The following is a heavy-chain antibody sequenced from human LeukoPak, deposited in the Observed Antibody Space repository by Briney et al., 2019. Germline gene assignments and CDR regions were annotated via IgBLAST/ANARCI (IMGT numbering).Heavy chain of an antibody. CDR1: GGSISSYY. J-gene: IGHJ3*02. CDR3: ARARPSIAAAGTDAFDI. Sequence: SETLSLTCTVSGGSISSYYWSCIRHPPGEGLEWIGYIFSYRSTKYNPSLKSRVTITVDTSKNQFSLKLSSVTAADTAVYYCARARPSIAAAGTDAFDIWGQGTMVTVSS. V-gene: IGHV4-59*01. D-gene: IGHD6-13*01. CDR2: IFSYRST.